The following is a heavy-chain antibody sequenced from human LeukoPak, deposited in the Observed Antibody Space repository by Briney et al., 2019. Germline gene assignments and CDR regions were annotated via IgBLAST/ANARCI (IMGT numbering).Heavy chain of an antibody. D-gene: IGHD2/OR15-2a*01. CDR1: GFTFSHYW. V-gene: IGHV3-7*01. CDR3: ARDQALYFSYGDY. Sequence: PGGSLRLSCAASGFTFSHYWMTWVRQAPGKGLEWVANIKQDGSEKYYVDSVKGRFTISRDNSKNTLYLQVNSLRAEDTAVYYCARDQALYFSYGDYWGQGTLVTVSS. CDR2: IKQDGSEK. J-gene: IGHJ4*02.